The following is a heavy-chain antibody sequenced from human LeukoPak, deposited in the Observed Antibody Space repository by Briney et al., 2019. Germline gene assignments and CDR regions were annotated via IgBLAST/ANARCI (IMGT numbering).Heavy chain of an antibody. Sequence: PGGSLRLSCAASGFTFSSYEMNWVRQAPGKGLEWVSYISSSGSTIYYADSVKGRFTISRDNSKNTLYLQMNSLRAEDTALYYCAKDLRPSGYSYGYYFDYWGQGTLVTVSS. CDR3: AKDLRPSGYSYGYYFDY. CDR2: ISSSGSTI. V-gene: IGHV3-48*03. D-gene: IGHD5-18*01. CDR1: GFTFSSYE. J-gene: IGHJ4*02.